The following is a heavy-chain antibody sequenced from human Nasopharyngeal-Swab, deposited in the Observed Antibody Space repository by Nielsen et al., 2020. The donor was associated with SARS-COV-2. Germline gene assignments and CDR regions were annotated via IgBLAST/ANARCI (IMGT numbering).Heavy chain of an antibody. V-gene: IGHV1-18*04. J-gene: IGHJ4*02. Sequence: ASVKVSCKASGYPFTSYGITWVRQAPGQGLEWMGWINNYTGKTNYAQKVQGRVTMTTDTSTNTAYMELRSLRSEDTGVYYCLYSGAYYRTIDYWGQGTLVTVSS. CDR1: GYPFTSYG. D-gene: IGHD3-22*01. CDR2: INNYTGKT. CDR3: LYSGAYYRTIDY.